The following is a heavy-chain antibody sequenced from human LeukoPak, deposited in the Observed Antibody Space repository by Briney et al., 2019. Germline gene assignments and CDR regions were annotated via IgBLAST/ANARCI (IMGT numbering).Heavy chain of an antibody. Sequence: GGSLRLSCAASGFTFSSYSMNWVRQAPGKGLEWVSYISSSSSTIYYADSVKGRFTISRDNAKNSLYLQMNSLRAEDTAVYYCARVGATTIGHWGQGTLVTVSS. V-gene: IGHV3-48*01. D-gene: IGHD1-26*01. J-gene: IGHJ4*02. CDR3: ARVGATTIGH. CDR1: GFTFSSYS. CDR2: ISSSSSTI.